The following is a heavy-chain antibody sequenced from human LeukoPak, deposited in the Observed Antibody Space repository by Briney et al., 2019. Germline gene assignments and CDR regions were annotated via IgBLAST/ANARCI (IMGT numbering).Heavy chain of an antibody. V-gene: IGHV3-7*01. CDR3: ASAYASYDFWSGYENFDF. Sequence: GGSLRLSCAASGIRFTTHWMNWVRQAPGKGLEWVASIRQDGGEKKYVDSVKGRFTISRDLTQNSLFLQMNSLRAEDTAVYYCASAYASYDFWSGYENFDFWGQGTLVAVSS. CDR1: GIRFTTHW. D-gene: IGHD3-3*01. CDR2: IRQDGGEK. J-gene: IGHJ4*02.